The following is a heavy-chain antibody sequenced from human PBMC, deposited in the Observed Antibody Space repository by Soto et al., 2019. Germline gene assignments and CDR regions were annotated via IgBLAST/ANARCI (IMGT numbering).Heavy chain of an antibody. CDR2: ISGSGGST. Sequence: PGGSLRLSCAASGFSFDDYAMTWVRQATGKGLEWVSAISGSGGSTYYADSVKGRFTISRDNSKNTLYLQMNSLRAEDTAVYYCAKETSSIAARFWMLGYYGMDVWGQGTTVTVSS. D-gene: IGHD6-6*01. CDR3: AKETSSIAARFWMLGYYGMDV. J-gene: IGHJ6*02. CDR1: GFSFDDYA. V-gene: IGHV3-23*01.